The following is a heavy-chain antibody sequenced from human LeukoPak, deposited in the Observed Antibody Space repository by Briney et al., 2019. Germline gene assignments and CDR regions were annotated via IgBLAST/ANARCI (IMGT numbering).Heavy chain of an antibody. CDR2: ISDSGDST. V-gene: IGHV3-23*01. CDR3: AKRGVERVGDYHYYYYLDV. CDR1: GFTFSSYA. J-gene: IGHJ6*03. Sequence: GGSLRLSCAASGFTFSSYAMNWVRQAPGKALQWLSSISDSGDSTYYADSVKGRFTISRDTSKNTLFLQMNSLRAEDTALYYCAKRGVERVGDYHYYYYLDVWGKGTTVTVSS. D-gene: IGHD1-1*01.